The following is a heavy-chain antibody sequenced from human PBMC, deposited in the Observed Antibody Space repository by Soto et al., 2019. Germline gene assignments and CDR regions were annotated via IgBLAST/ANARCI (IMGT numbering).Heavy chain of an antibody. CDR1: GYSFTNYW. CDR3: ARPASLAQDFGDYGWFDP. V-gene: IGHV5-51*01. D-gene: IGHD4-17*01. J-gene: IGHJ5*02. CDR2: IYPGDSDV. Sequence: GESLKISCKCSGYSFTNYWLALVRQMPGKGLEWMGIIYPGDSDVRYSPSFQGQVIISVDNSISTAYLQWNSLKASDTAIYYCARPASLAQDFGDYGWFDPWGLGTLVTVSS.